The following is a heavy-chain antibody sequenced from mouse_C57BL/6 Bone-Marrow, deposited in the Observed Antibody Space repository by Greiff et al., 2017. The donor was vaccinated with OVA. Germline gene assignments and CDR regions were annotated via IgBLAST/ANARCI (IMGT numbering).Heavy chain of an antibody. CDR1: GYTFTSYW. D-gene: IGHD1-1*01. CDR2: INPSSGYT. Sequence: QVQLQQPGTELVKPGASVKLSCKASGYTFTSYWMHWVKQRPGQGLEWIGYINPSSGYTKYNQKFKDKATLTADKSSSTAYMQLSSLTYEDSAVYYCARSAGGLRYFDYWGQGTTLTVSS. J-gene: IGHJ2*01. CDR3: ARSAGGLRYFDY. V-gene: IGHV1-7*01.